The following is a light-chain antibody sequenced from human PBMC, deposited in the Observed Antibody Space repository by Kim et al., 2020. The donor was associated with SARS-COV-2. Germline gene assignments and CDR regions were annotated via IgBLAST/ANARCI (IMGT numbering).Light chain of an antibody. CDR1: QDNSNY. Sequence: SPSALSASVGDKVTITCQASQDNSNYLNWYHQQPGTAPKHLIYDASNLETGVATRFSGSGSGTDFTFTISSLKPEDIATNYCQQLGFGQGTKLEI. CDR2: DAS. V-gene: IGKV1-33*01. CDR3: QQLG. J-gene: IGKJ2*03.